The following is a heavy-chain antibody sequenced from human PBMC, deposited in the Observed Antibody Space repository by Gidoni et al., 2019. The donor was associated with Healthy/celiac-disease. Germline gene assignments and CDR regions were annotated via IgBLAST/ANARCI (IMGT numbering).Heavy chain of an antibody. CDR1: GYTFPGYY. D-gene: IGHD3-9*01. J-gene: IGHJ6*02. Sequence: QVQLVQSGAEVKKPGASVKVSCKASGYTFPGYYLHWVRQAPGQGLEWMGWINPNSGGTNYAQKFQGRVTMTRDTSTSTAYMELSRLRSDDTAVYYCARFDSRYDMLTEEYYYCFDVWGQGTTVTVSS. CDR2: INPNSGGT. CDR3: ARFDSRYDMLTEEYYYCFDV. V-gene: IGHV1-2*02.